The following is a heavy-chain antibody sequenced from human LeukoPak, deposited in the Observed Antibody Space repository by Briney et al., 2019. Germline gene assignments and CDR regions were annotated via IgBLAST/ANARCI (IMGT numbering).Heavy chain of an antibody. CDR3: ARVRAQGYCSGGSCYLLDY. Sequence: GASVKVSCKASGYTFTGYYMHWVRQAPGQGLEWMGWINPNSGGTNYAQKFQGRVTMTRDTSISTAYMELSRLRSDDTAVYYCARVRAQGYCSGGSCYLLDYWGQGTLVTVSS. D-gene: IGHD2-15*01. CDR2: INPNSGGT. CDR1: GYTFTGYY. V-gene: IGHV1-2*02. J-gene: IGHJ4*02.